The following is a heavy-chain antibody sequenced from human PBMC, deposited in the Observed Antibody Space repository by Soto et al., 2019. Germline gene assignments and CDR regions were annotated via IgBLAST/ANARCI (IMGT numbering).Heavy chain of an antibody. J-gene: IGHJ4*02. CDR3: ATKFRSYFDH. V-gene: IGHV3-23*01. CDR1: GFTFITFA. CDR2: VGDDGFRT. Sequence: PWGSLRLSCVASGFTFITFAMTFFRQTPWKGLEWVATVGDDGFRTNVADSVKGRFIISRDNSKDTLSLEMSSLRVEDTGIYYCATKFRSYFDHWGQGVRVTVSS.